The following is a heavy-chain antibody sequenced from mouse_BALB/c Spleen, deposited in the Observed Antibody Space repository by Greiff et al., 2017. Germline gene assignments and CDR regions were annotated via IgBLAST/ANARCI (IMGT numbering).Heavy chain of an antibody. J-gene: IGHJ4*01. CDR2: ILPGSGST. D-gene: IGHD2-14*01. CDR3: ARDRYDGDYYAMDY. V-gene: IGHV1-9*01. CDR1: GYTFSSYW. Sequence: VMLVESGAELMKPGASEKISCKATGYTFSSYWIEWVKQRPGHGLEWIGEILPGSGSTNYNEKFKGKATFTADTSSNTAYMQLSSLTSEDSAVYYCARDRYDGDYYAMDYWGQGTSVTVSS.